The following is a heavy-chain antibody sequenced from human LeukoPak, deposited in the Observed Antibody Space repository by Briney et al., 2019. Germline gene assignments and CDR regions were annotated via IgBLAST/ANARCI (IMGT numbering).Heavy chain of an antibody. V-gene: IGHV4-59*08. D-gene: IGHD2-2*01. Sequence: SETLSLTCTVSGGSISSYYWSWIRQPPGKGLEWIGYIYYSGSTNYNPSLKSRVTISVDTSKNQFSLKLSSVTAADTAVYYCASQDIVVVPAAMAAFDYWGQGTLVTVSS. CDR2: IYYSGST. CDR3: ASQDIVVVPAAMAAFDY. J-gene: IGHJ4*02. CDR1: GGSISSYY.